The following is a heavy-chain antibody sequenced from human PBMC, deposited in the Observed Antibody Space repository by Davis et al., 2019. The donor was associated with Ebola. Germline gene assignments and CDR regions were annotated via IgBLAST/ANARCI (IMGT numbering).Heavy chain of an antibody. CDR1: GGSISSGDYY. D-gene: IGHD5-12*01. CDR2: IYYSGST. V-gene: IGHV4-30-4*01. Sequence: MPSETLSLTCTVSGGSISSGDYYWSWIRQPPGKGLEWIGYIYYSGSTYYNPSLKSRVTISVDTSKNQFSLKLSSVTAADTAVYYCAGVYIVATIIDYWGQGTLVTVSS. CDR3: AGVYIVATIIDY. J-gene: IGHJ4*02.